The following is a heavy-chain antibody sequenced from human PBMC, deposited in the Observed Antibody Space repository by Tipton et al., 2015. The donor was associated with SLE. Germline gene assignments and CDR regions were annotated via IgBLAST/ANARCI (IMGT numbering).Heavy chain of an antibody. J-gene: IGHJ4*02. Sequence: TLSLTCTVSGYSISIGHYWGWIRQPPGKGLEWIATIFHTGTTYYNPSLKSRVTISVDTSKNQFSLKLSSVTAADTAVYYCARATRGSAATLFGSWGQGTLVTVSS. D-gene: IGHD3-10*01. CDR1: GYSISIGHY. V-gene: IGHV4-38-2*02. CDR3: ARATRGSAATLFGS. CDR2: IFHTGTT.